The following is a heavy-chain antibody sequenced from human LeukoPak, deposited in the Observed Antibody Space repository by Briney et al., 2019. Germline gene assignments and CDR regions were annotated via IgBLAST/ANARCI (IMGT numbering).Heavy chain of an antibody. V-gene: IGHV4-59*01. CDR3: ARDYGGSSVAGDY. Sequence: SETLSLTCTVSGGSISSYYWSWIRQPPGKGLEWIGYIYYSGSTNYNPSLKSRVTISVDTSKNQFSLKLSSVTAADTAVYYCARDYGGSSVAGDYWGQGTLVTVSS. D-gene: IGHD6-6*01. CDR1: GGSISSYY. CDR2: IYYSGST. J-gene: IGHJ4*02.